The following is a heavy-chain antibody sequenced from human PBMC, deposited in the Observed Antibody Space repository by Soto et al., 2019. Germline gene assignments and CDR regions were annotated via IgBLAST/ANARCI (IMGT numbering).Heavy chain of an antibody. CDR2: ISGDRAYI. V-gene: IGHV3-21*01. CDR1: GFTFSAYS. Sequence: GGSLRLSCVASGFTFSAYSMNWVRQAPGKGLEWLSYISGDRAYIYYAYSVRGRFTISRDNAENSLYLQMDNLRAEDTALYYCARQVYTVFNAMDFWGQGTLVTVSS. J-gene: IGHJ4*02. CDR3: ARQVYTVFNAMDF. D-gene: IGHD4-17*01.